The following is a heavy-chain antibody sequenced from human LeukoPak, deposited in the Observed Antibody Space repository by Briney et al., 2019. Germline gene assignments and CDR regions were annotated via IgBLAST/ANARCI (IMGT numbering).Heavy chain of an antibody. D-gene: IGHD3-22*01. J-gene: IGHJ4*02. CDR3: ARAPYPYDSSGYYLED. V-gene: IGHV3-66*01. Sequence: GGSLRLSCAVSGFTVSSNYMSWVRQAPGKGLEWGSVIYTGGGTDYADSVKGRFTIPRDKSKNTLSLLMKSLRSEDTAVYYCARAPYPYDSSGYYLEDWGQGTLVTVSS. CDR2: IYTGGGT. CDR1: GFTVSSNY.